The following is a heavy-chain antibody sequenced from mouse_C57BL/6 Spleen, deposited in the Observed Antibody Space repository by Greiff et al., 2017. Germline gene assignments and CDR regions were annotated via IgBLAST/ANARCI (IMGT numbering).Heavy chain of an antibody. CDR1: GYTFTDYN. D-gene: IGHD4-1*01. J-gene: IGHJ2*01. CDR2: INPNNGGT. Sequence: EVKLQQSGPELVKPGASVKMSCKASGYTFTDYNMHWVKQSHGKSLEWIGYINPNNGGTSYNQKFKGKATLTVNKSSSTDYMELRSLTSEDSAVYYCARKLTGTLGYWGQGTTLTVSS. CDR3: ARKLTGTLGY. V-gene: IGHV1-22*01.